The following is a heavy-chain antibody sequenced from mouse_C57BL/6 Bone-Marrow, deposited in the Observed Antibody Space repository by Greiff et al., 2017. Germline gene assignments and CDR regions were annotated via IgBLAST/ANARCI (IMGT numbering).Heavy chain of an antibody. CDR2: IWSDGST. Sequence: QVQLKESGPGLVAPSQSLSITCTVSGFSFTSYGVHWVRQPPGKGLEWLVVIWSDGSTTYNSAIKSRLSISKDNSKSQVFLKMTSRQTDDTSMYYCAGHGPMIGGWFAYWGQGTLVTVSA. J-gene: IGHJ3*01. V-gene: IGHV2-6-1*01. CDR1: GFSFTSYG. D-gene: IGHD2-4*01. CDR3: AGHGPMIGGWFAY.